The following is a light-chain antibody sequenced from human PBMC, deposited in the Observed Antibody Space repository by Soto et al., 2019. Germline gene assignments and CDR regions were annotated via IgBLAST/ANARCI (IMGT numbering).Light chain of an antibody. J-gene: IGLJ2*01. V-gene: IGLV1-44*01. CDR2: NND. CDR1: SSNIGSNP. CDR3: AAWDNSLSELV. Sequence: QSVLTQTPSASATPGQRVTISCSGSSSNIGSNPVNWYQQLPGTAPKLLIYNNDQRPSGVPDRFSGSKSGTSASLAISGLQSEDEADYCCAAWDNSLSELVFGGGTKLTVL.